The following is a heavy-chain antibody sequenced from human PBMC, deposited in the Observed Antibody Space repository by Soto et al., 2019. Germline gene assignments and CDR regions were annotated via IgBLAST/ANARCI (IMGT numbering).Heavy chain of an antibody. J-gene: IGHJ3*01. CDR2: LYDVDGS. D-gene: IGHD1-1*01. CDR1: GLTVSGKKY. V-gene: IGHV3-53*01. CDR3: ATWHEREHAYDV. Sequence: GGSLRLSCAAFGLTVSGKKYVAWVRQAPGKGLEWVSGLYDVDGSFYADSVRGRFTTSSDSSKTTVYLQMNDLRPDDTAVYYCATWHEREHAYDVWGQGTTVTVSS.